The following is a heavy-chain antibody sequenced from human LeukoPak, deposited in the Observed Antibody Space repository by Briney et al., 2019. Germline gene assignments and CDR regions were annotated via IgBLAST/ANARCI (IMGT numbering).Heavy chain of an antibody. J-gene: IGHJ4*02. V-gene: IGHV4-61*02. Sequence: TSETLSLTCTVSGYSISSGTYYWTWIRQPAGKGLEWIGRIHTSGNTNYNPSLKSRVTMSVDTSKNQFSLKLSSVTAADTAVYYCARDRYVYSASWYYFDYWGQGTLVSVSS. CDR3: ARDRYVYSASWYYFDY. CDR1: GYSISSGTYY. CDR2: IHTSGNT. D-gene: IGHD6-13*01.